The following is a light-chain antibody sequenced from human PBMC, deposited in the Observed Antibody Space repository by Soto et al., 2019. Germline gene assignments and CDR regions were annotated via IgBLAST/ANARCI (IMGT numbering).Light chain of an antibody. CDR3: QQYGSSPPGT. CDR1: QSVSSSY. Sequence: EIVLTQSPGTLSLSPGDRATLSCWASQSVSSSYLAWYQQKPGQAPRLLIYGASSRATGIPDRFSGSGSGTDFTLTISRLEPEDFAVDHCQQYGSSPPGTFGQGTKVEIK. J-gene: IGKJ1*01. V-gene: IGKV3-20*01. CDR2: GAS.